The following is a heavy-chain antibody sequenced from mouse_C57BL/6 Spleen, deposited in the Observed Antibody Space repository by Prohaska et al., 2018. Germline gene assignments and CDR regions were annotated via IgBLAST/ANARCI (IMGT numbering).Heavy chain of an antibody. CDR2: LVPNSGGT. Sequence: QVQLQPPGAELVKPGASVKLSCKASVYTFTSYWMHWVKQRPGRGLERLGRLVPNSGGTKYNEKLKSKAKLTGDKPSSTAYMQLSSLTSEDSAVYYCARGGLYYYGSPFDYWGQGTTLTVSS. CDR3: ARGGLYYYGSPFDY. J-gene: IGHJ2*01. D-gene: IGHD1-1*01. CDR1: VYTFTSYW. V-gene: IGHV1-72*01.